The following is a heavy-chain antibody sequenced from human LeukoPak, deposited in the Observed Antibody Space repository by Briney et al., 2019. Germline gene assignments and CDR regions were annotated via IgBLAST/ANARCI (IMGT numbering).Heavy chain of an antibody. D-gene: IGHD4-17*01. CDR3: ARGPSVYGDYSAYFQH. CDR1: GFTFSSYW. V-gene: IGHV3-7*01. J-gene: IGHJ1*01. Sequence: QTGGSLRLSCAASGFTFSSYWMSWVRQAPGKGLEWVANIKQDGSEKYYVDSVKGRFTISRDTAKNSLYLQMNSLRAEDTAVYYCARGPSVYGDYSAYFQHWGQGTLVTVSS. CDR2: IKQDGSEK.